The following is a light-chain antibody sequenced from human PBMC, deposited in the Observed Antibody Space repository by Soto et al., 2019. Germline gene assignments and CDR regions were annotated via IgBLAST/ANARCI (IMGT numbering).Light chain of an antibody. Sequence: IQMTQSPSSLSASVGDRVTITCRASQSIGTSLNWYQQKPGKAPNLLIYAASSLQSGVPSRFSVRGSGTDFTLTISSLQPEDFATYYCQQSYSTPWKFGQGTKVEVK. J-gene: IGKJ1*01. CDR1: QSIGTS. CDR3: QQSYSTPWK. CDR2: AAS. V-gene: IGKV1-39*01.